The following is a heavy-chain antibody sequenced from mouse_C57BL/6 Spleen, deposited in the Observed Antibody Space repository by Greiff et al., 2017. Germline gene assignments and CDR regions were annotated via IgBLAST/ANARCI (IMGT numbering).Heavy chain of an antibody. CDR3: ARGDAAMDY. CDR1: GFTFSSYA. CDR2: ISDGGSYT. Sequence: EVKLEESGGGLVKPGGSLKLSCAASGFTFSSYAMSWVRQTPEKRLEWVATISDGGSYTYYPDNVKGRFTISRDNAKNNLYLQMSHLKSEDTAMYYCARGDAAMDYWGQGTSVTVSS. J-gene: IGHJ4*01. V-gene: IGHV5-4*03.